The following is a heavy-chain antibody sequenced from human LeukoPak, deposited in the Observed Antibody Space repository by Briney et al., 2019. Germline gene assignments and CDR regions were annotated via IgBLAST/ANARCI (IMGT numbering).Heavy chain of an antibody. CDR2: ISAYNGNT. D-gene: IGHD2-21*02. CDR1: GYTFTSYG. CDR3: ARFPTVTAINWFDP. Sequence: ASVKVSCKASGYTFTSYGISWVRQAPGQGLGWMGWISAYNGNTNYAQKLQGRVTMTTDTSTSTAYMELRSLRSDDTAVYYCARFPTVTAINWFDPWGQGTLVTVSS. V-gene: IGHV1-18*01. J-gene: IGHJ5*02.